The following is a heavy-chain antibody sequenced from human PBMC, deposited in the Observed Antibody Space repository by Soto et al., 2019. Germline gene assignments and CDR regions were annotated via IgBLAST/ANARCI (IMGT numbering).Heavy chain of an antibody. CDR1: GYTFTSYG. CDR2: ISAYNGNT. CDR3: ARDPYYYDSSGPGWFDP. J-gene: IGHJ5*02. D-gene: IGHD3-22*01. V-gene: IGHV1-18*01. Sequence: QVQLVQSGAEVKKPGASVKVSCKASGYTFTSYGISWVRQAPGQGLEWMGWISAYNGNTNYAQKLQGRVTMTTDTSTSTAYMELRSLRSDDTAGYYCARDPYYYDSSGPGWFDPWGQGTLVTVSS.